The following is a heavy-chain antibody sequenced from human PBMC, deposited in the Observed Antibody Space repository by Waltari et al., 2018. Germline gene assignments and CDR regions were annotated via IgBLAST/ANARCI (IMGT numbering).Heavy chain of an antibody. CDR3: ARVVPQRWYFDL. D-gene: IGHD1-26*01. CDR1: GGSISSYY. CDR2: IDYSGSN. J-gene: IGHJ2*01. V-gene: IGHV4-59*01. Sequence: QVQLQESGPGLVKPSETLSLTCTVSGGSISSYYWSWIRQPPGKGLEWIGYIDYSGSNNYNPALKSRVTISVDTSKNQFSLKLSSVTAADTAVYYCARVVPQRWYFDLWGRGTLVTVSS.